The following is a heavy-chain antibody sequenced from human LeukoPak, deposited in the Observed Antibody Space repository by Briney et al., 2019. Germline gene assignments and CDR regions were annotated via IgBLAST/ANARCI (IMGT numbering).Heavy chain of an antibody. Sequence: QPGGSLRLSCVASGFTFSSYAMSWVRQAPGKGLEWVSGISGSGGSTDYADSVKGRFTISRDNSKNTLYLQMNSLRAEDTAIYYCAKDRRVRGVTNFDYWGQGTLVTVSS. CDR2: ISGSGGST. CDR3: AKDRRVRGVTNFDY. V-gene: IGHV3-23*01. J-gene: IGHJ4*02. CDR1: GFTFSSYA. D-gene: IGHD3-10*02.